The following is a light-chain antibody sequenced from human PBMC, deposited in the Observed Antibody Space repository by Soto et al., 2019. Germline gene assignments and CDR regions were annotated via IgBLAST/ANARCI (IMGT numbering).Light chain of an antibody. CDR2: GAS. J-gene: IGKJ1*01. V-gene: IGKV3-20*01. Sequence: EIVLTQSPGTLPLSPGERATLSCRASQSVSSSYLASYQQKPGQAPRLLIYGASSRATGIPDRFSGSGSGTDFTLTISRLEPEDFAVYYCQQYGSSPRTVGQGPKVEIK. CDR1: QSVSSSY. CDR3: QQYGSSPRT.